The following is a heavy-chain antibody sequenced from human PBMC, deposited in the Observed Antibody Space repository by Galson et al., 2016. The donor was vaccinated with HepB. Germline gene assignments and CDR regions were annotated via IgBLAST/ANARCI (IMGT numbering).Heavy chain of an antibody. J-gene: IGHJ6*02. CDR2: IIPFFGTA. D-gene: IGHD5-18*01. CDR3: ARLGYITGYPLDYYYYGLDV. Sequence: SVKVSCKASGGTFSRYDINWVRQAPGQGLEWMGGIIPFFGTANYAQKFQGRVTITADESTTTAYMEINSLRSEDTAVYYCARLGYITGYPLDYYYYGLDVWDQGTTVTVSS. CDR1: GGTFSRYD. V-gene: IGHV1-69*13.